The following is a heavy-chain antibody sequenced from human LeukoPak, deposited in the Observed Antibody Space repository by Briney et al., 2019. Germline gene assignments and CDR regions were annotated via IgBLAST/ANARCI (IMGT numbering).Heavy chain of an antibody. CDR3: ARDLRCGGDCYEGGDYFDY. V-gene: IGHV4-61*01. Sequence: SHTRSITCTDSGGSVIIGCNNSSCIWHPPAKSLECLGYVYYSGSTNYNPSLNSRVTISLDTSKNQFSLNLSSVTAADTAVYYCARDLRCGGDCYEGGDYFDYWGQGTLVTVSS. J-gene: IGHJ4*02. CDR2: VYYSGST. D-gene: IGHD2-21*02. CDR1: GGSVIIGCNN.